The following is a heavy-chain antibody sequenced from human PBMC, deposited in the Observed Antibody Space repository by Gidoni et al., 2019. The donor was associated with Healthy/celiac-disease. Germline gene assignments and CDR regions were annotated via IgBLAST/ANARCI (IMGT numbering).Heavy chain of an antibody. CDR3: ARGDIVVVPAARSNWFDP. D-gene: IGHD2-2*01. J-gene: IGHJ5*02. Sequence: QVQLVQSGAEVKKPGASVKVSCKASGYTFTVSYMHWVRQAPGQGLEWMGWINPNSGGTNYAQKFQGRVTMTRDTSISTAYMELSRLRSDDTAVYYCARGDIVVVPAARSNWFDPWGQGTLVTVSS. CDR2: INPNSGGT. V-gene: IGHV1-2*02. CDR1: GYTFTVSY.